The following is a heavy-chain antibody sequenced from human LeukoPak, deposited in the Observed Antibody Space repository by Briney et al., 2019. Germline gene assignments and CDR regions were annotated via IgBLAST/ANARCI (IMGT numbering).Heavy chain of an antibody. J-gene: IGHJ6*03. CDR2: IYYGGST. D-gene: IGHD6-19*01. Sequence: SETLSLTCTVSDGSISGYYWSWIRRPPGKGLEWIGYIYYGGSTNYNPSLKSRVTMSVDTSKNQFSLKLSSVTAADTAVYYCARVREHWLVHDYYSYMDVWGKGTTVTVSS. CDR1: DGSISGYY. CDR3: ARVREHWLVHDYYSYMDV. V-gene: IGHV4-59*01.